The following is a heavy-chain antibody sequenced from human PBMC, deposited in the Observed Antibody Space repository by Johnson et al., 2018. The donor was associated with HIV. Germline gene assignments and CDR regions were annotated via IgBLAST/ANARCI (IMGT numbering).Heavy chain of an antibody. V-gene: IGHV3-20*04. J-gene: IGHJ3*01. Sequence: EVQLVESGGGVVQPGRSLRLSCAASAFAFSSYGMSWVRQAPGKGLEWVSGINWNGGSTGYADSVKGRFTISRDNAKNSLYLQMNSLRVEDTALYYCARLMAARTLDDAFDLLGQGTMVTVSS. CDR1: AFAFSSYG. CDR2: INWNGGST. CDR3: ARLMAARTLDDAFDL. D-gene: IGHD6-13*01.